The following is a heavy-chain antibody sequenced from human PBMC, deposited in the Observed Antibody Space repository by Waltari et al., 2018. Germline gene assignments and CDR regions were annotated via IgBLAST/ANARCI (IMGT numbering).Heavy chain of an antibody. D-gene: IGHD1-26*01. CDR2: ISDSGDSS. CDR3: ARHSGSYFGY. Sequence: EVQLLESGGGLVQPGGSLRLSCAASGFTFSTYTMSWVRQAPGKGLEWVSSISDSGDSSRYADSVKGRFTISRDNSKNTLYLQMNSLRAEDTAVYYCARHSGSYFGYWGQGTLVTVSS. CDR1: GFTFSTYT. V-gene: IGHV3-23*01. J-gene: IGHJ4*02.